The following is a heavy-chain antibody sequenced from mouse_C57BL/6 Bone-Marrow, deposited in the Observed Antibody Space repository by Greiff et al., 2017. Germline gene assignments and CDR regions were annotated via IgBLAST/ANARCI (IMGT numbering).Heavy chain of an antibody. Sequence: VQLQQSGPELVKPGASVKISCKASGYAFSSSWMNWVKQRPGKGLEWIGRIYPGDGDTNSNGKFKGKATLTADKTSSTAYMQLSSLTSEDSAVYFCAILHYDVWGTGTTVTVSS. CDR3: AILHYDV. CDR2: IYPGDGDT. CDR1: GYAFSSSW. J-gene: IGHJ1*03. D-gene: IGHD1-1*01. V-gene: IGHV1-82*01.